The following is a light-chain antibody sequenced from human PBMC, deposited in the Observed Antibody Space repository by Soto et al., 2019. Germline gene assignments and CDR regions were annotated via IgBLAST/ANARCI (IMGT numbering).Light chain of an antibody. CDR1: QSLGVY. Sequence: DIQMTQSPSSLSASLGDRVTITCRASQSLGVYLNWYQQKPGKAPNLLIYDASILYTGVPSRFSGSGSGTDFTLTISSLQSEDFASYYCQQSHSTPITFGQGTRLEIK. CDR3: QQSHSTPIT. J-gene: IGKJ5*01. CDR2: DAS. V-gene: IGKV1-39*01.